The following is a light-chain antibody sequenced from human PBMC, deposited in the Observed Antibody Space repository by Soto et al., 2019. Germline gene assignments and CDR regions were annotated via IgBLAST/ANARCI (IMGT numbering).Light chain of an antibody. V-gene: IGLV2-14*01. Sequence: QSALTQPASVSGSPGQSVTISCTGTSSDVGGYNYVSWYQQHPGKAPKLMIYDVSNRPAGVSNRFSGSKSGNTASLTISGLHADDEADYYGSSYTSSSTIVFGGGTQLTVL. CDR3: SSYTSSSTIV. CDR2: DVS. CDR1: SSDVGGYNY. J-gene: IGLJ2*01.